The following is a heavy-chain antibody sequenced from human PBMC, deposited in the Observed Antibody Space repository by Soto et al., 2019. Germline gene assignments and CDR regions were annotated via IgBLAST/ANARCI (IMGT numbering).Heavy chain of an antibody. J-gene: IGHJ3*02. CDR1: GYTFTDYY. D-gene: IGHD1-1*01. CDR3: ASNFGDAFDI. Sequence: QVQLVQSGAEAKEPGASVKVSCKASGYTFTDYYVHWVRQAPGQGLEWMGWIDSHSDDVNYAQKFQGRVTMTKDTSISTAYMELSNLRSDDTVMYYRASNFGDAFDICGQGTMVTVSS. V-gene: IGHV1-2*02. CDR2: IDSHSDDV.